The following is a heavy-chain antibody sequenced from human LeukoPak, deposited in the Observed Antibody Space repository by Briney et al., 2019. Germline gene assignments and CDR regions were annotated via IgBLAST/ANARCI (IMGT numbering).Heavy chain of an antibody. D-gene: IGHD5-24*01. Sequence: ASVKVSCKASGYTFTGYYMHWVRQAPGQGLEWMGWINPNSGGTNYAQKFQGRVTMTRDTSISTAYMELSRLRSDDTAVYYCARGMATRSEYFQHWGQGTLVTVSS. CDR3: ARGMATRSEYFQH. V-gene: IGHV1-2*02. CDR1: GYTFTGYY. CDR2: INPNSGGT. J-gene: IGHJ1*01.